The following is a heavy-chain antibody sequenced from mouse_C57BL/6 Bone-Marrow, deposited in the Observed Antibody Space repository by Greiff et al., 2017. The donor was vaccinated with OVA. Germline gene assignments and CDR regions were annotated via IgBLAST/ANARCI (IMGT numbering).Heavy chain of an antibody. D-gene: IGHD1-1*01. CDR1: GFTFSDYY. V-gene: IGHV5-16*01. J-gene: IGHJ4*01. Sequence: EVQVVESEGGLVQPGSSMKLSCTASGFTFSDYYMAWVRQVPEKGLEWVANINYDGSSTYYLASLKSRFIISRDNAKNILYLQMSSLKSEDTATYYCARDHPGLLAMDYWGQGTSVTVSS. CDR3: ARDHPGLLAMDY. CDR2: INYDGSST.